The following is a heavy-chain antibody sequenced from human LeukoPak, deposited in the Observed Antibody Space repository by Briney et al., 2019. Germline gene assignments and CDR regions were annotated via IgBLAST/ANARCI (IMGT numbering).Heavy chain of an antibody. Sequence: SETLSLTCTVSGGSISSYYWSWIRQPAGKGLEWIGRIYTSGSTNYNPSLKSRVTMSVDTSKNQFSLKLSSVTAADTAVYYCARPGFLEWLPPGDDAFDIWGQGTMVTVSS. D-gene: IGHD3-3*01. J-gene: IGHJ3*02. CDR1: GGSISSYY. CDR3: ARPGFLEWLPPGDDAFDI. V-gene: IGHV4-4*07. CDR2: IYTSGST.